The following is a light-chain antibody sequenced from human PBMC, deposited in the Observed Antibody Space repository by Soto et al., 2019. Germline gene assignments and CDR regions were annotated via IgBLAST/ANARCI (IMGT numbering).Light chain of an antibody. CDR3: QRSGTSPPYI. CDR1: QSLDSTS. J-gene: IGKJ2*01. CDR2: GAS. V-gene: IGKV3-20*01. Sequence: EVVLTQSPGTLSLSPGERATLSCRASQSLDSTSLAWYQQKPGQSPRLVIYGASRRATGIPDRFSGSGSGTDFILTIDRLEPEEFAVYYCQRSGTSPPYIFGAGTRLDIK.